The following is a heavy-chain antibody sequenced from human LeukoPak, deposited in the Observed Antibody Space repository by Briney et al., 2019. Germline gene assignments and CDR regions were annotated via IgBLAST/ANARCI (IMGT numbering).Heavy chain of an antibody. D-gene: IGHD3-3*01. Sequence: SETLSLTCTVSGGSISSYYWSWIRQPAGKGLEWIGRIYTSGSTNYNPSLKSRVTMSVDTSKNQFSLKLSSVTAADTAVYHCARSAYYDFWSGYRVDYYYYGMDVWGQGTTVTVSS. V-gene: IGHV4-4*07. CDR2: IYTSGST. CDR3: ARSAYYDFWSGYRVDYYYYGMDV. CDR1: GGSISSYY. J-gene: IGHJ6*02.